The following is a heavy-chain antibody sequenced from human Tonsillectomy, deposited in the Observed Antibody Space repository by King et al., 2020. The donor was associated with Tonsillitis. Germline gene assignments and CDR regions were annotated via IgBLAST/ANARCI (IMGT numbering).Heavy chain of an antibody. J-gene: IGHJ5*02. CDR3: ARGDIVVVPAAIKGTDWFDP. D-gene: IGHD2-2*02. CDR1: GGSFSGYY. V-gene: IGHV4-34*01. CDR2: INHSGST. Sequence: VQLQQWGAGLLKPSETLSLTCAVYGGSFSGYYWSWIRQPPGKGLEWIGEINHSGSTNYNPSLKSRVTISVDTSKNQFSLKLSSVTAADTAVYYCARGDIVVVPAAIKGTDWFDPWGQGTLVTVSS.